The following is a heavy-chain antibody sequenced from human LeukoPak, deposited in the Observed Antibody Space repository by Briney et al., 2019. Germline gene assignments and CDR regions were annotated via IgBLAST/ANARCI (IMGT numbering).Heavy chain of an antibody. Sequence: GGSLRLSCAASGFAFDDYAMHWVRQAPGKGLEWVSGISWNSGSIGYADSVKGRFTISRDNAKNSLYLQMNSLRAEDTALYYGAKARGYSGYDFGYWGQGTLVNVSS. CDR1: GFAFDDYA. V-gene: IGHV3-9*01. J-gene: IGHJ4*02. CDR3: AKARGYSGYDFGY. CDR2: ISWNSGSI. D-gene: IGHD5-12*01.